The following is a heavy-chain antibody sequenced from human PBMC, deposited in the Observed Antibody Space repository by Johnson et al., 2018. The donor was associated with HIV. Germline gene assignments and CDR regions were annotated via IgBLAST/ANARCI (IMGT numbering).Heavy chain of an antibody. CDR2: IRYDGSNK. CDR3: ARDVRSGSYYGAFDI. V-gene: IGHV3-30*02. J-gene: IGHJ3*02. CDR1: GFTFSSYG. Sequence: QVQLVESGGGVVQPGGSLRLSCAASGFTFSSYGMHWVRQAPGKGLEWVAFIRYDGSNKYYADSVKGRFTISRENAKNSLYLQMNSLRAGDTAVYYCARDVRSGSYYGAFDIWGQGTMVTVSS. D-gene: IGHD1-26*01.